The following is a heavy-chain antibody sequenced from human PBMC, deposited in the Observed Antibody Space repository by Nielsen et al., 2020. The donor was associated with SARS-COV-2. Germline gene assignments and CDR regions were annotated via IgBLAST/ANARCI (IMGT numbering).Heavy chain of an antibody. J-gene: IGHJ4*02. CDR1: GFTFSSYA. CDR3: ARDRQISLWFGELSSWDY. D-gene: IGHD3-10*01. V-gene: IGHV3-30*04. Sequence: GESLKISCAASGFTFSSYAMHWVRQAPGKGLEWVAVISYDGSNKYYADSVKGRFTISRDNSKNTLYLQMNSLRAEDTAVYYCARDRQISLWFGELSSWDYWGQGTLVTVSS. CDR2: ISYDGSNK.